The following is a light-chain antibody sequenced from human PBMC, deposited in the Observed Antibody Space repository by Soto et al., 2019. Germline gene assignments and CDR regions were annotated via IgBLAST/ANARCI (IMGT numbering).Light chain of an antibody. J-gene: IGLJ3*02. CDR2: QVT. CDR1: SSDIGGYNL. CDR3: SSYITSSIDWV. Sequence: QSALTQPASVSGSPGQSITISCTGTSSDIGGYNLVSWYQQHPGEAPKLMIYQVTNRPSGVSNRFSGSKSGNTASLTISGLQAEDEADYYCSSYITSSIDWVFGGGTKVTVL. V-gene: IGLV2-14*01.